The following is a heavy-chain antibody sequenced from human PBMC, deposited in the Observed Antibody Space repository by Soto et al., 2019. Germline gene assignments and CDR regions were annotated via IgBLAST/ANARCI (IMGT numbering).Heavy chain of an antibody. CDR2: ISSSGHYT. CDR1: GLIFSDYY. CDR3: ARELAGGDV. V-gene: IGHV3-11*05. D-gene: IGHD1-1*01. Sequence: QVQLVESGGGLVKPGGSLRLSCAASGLIFSDYYMSWIRQAPGKGLEWVSYISSSGHYTKNADSVQGRFTISRDNAKNSPYRQMNNRGAEAAAVYYCARELAGGDVWGPGTTVNVSS. J-gene: IGHJ6*02.